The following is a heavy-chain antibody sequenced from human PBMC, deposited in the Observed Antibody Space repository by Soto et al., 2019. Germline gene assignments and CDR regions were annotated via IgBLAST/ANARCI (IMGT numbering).Heavy chain of an antibody. V-gene: IGHV1-2*04. CDR3: ARVRREYSGYDWENDAFDI. J-gene: IGHJ3*02. D-gene: IGHD5-12*01. CDR1: GYTFTGYY. Sequence: GASVKVSCKASGYTFTGYYMHWVRQAPGQGLEWMGWINPNSGGTNYAQKFQGWVTMTRDTSISTAYMELSRLRSDDTAVYYCARVRREYSGYDWENDAFDIWGQGTMVTVSS. CDR2: INPNSGGT.